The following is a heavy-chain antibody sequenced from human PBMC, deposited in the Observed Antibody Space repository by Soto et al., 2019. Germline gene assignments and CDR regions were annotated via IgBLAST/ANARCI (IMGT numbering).Heavy chain of an antibody. J-gene: IGHJ3*02. V-gene: IGHV3-21*01. CDR2: ISSSSSYI. D-gene: IGHD3-22*01. Sequence: GGSPRLSCAACGFTFCSYSMNWVRQEPGKGLEWVSSISSSSSYIYYADSVKGRFTISRDNAKNSLYLQMNSLRAEDTAVYYSARPGNYDSSGYLRDAFDIWGQGTMVTVS. CDR1: GFTFCSYS. CDR3: ARPGNYDSSGYLRDAFDI.